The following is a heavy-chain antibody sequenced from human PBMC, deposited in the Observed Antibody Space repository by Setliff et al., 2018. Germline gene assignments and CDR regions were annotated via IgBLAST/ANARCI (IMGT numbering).Heavy chain of an antibody. CDR3: VRVSKDYDSNGLYGFDT. Sequence: GGSLRLSCAASGFTFSTYWMSWVRQAPGKGLEWVANINQYGSEKYYVDSVKGRFTISRDNAKKSLYLQMNSLRAEDTATYYCVRVSKDYDSNGLYGFDTWGQGTMVTVSS. CDR1: GFTFSTYW. V-gene: IGHV3-7*01. D-gene: IGHD3-22*01. CDR2: INQYGSEK. J-gene: IGHJ3*02.